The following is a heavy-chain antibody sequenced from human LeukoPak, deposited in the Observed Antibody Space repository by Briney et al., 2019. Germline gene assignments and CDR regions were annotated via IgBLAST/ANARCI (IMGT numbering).Heavy chain of an antibody. J-gene: IGHJ4*02. CDR3: ARQSHSITDY. V-gene: IGHV5-51*01. D-gene: IGHD1-14*01. Sequence: GESLKISCKGSGYNFTNYWIGWVRQMSGEGLEWMGIMYPGDSDTRYSPSFQGQVTISADRSISTAYLQWSSLKASDTAMYYCARQSHSITDYWGQGTQVTVSS. CDR2: MYPGDSDT. CDR1: GYNFTNYW.